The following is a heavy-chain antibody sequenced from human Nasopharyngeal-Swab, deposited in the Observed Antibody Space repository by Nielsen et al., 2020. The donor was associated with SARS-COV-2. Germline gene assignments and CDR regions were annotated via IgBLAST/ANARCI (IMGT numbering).Heavy chain of an antibody. CDR3: ARLGPAVAGSFDY. CDR2: ISAYNGNT. CDR1: GYTFTIYG. V-gene: IGHV1-18*04. D-gene: IGHD6-19*01. J-gene: IGHJ4*02. Sequence: VQVSCKASGYTFTIYGITWVRQAPGQGLEWMGWISAYNGNTNYAQKLQGRVTMTTDTSTSTAYMELRSLKSDDTAVYSCARLGPAVAGSFDYWGQGTLVTVSS.